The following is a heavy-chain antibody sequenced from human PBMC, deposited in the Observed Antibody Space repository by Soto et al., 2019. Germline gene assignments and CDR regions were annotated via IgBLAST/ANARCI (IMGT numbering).Heavy chain of an antibody. D-gene: IGHD3-22*01. CDR3: TRGFTMIVFDY. V-gene: IGHV4-31*03. CDR2: IYYSGSS. Sequence: SETLSLTCTVSGGSISSGGFYWSWIRQLPGRGLEWIGYIYYSGSSNYNPSLKSRVTISGDTSKNQFSLKLSSVTAADTAVYYCTRGFTMIVFDYWGQGTLVTVSS. CDR1: GGSISSGGFY. J-gene: IGHJ4*02.